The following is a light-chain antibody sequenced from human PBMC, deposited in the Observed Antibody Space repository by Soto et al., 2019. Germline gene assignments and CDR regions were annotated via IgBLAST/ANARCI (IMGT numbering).Light chain of an antibody. Sequence: DIQLTQSPSFLSASVGDRVTITCRASQGISSSLAWYQQKPGKAPKLLISAASTLQSGVPSRFSGSGSGTEFTLTISSLQPEDFATYYCQHLNSYTFSFGPGTKVDIK. CDR2: AAS. V-gene: IGKV1-9*01. J-gene: IGKJ3*01. CDR3: QHLNSYTFS. CDR1: QGISSS.